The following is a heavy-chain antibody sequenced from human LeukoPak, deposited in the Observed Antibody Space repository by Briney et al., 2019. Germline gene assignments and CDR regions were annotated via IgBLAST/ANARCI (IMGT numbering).Heavy chain of an antibody. Sequence: ASVKVSCKASGYTFTGYYMHWVRQAPGQGLEWMGRINPNSGGTNYAQKFQGRLTMTRDTSISTAYLELRRLRSDDTAVYYCARDSGHDAFDIWGQGTMVTVSS. CDR2: INPNSGGT. V-gene: IGHV1-2*06. CDR3: ARDSGHDAFDI. D-gene: IGHD5-12*01. CDR1: GYTFTGYY. J-gene: IGHJ3*02.